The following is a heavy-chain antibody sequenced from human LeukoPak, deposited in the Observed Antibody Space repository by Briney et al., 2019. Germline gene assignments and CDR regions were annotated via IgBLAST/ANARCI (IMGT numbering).Heavy chain of an antibody. J-gene: IGHJ4*02. CDR2: ISGYSGST. CDR3: ARGHSSGRDYYFDT. CDR1: GYTFATYS. Sequence: ASVKVSCKTSGYTFATYSINWVRQAPGQGLEWMGWISGYSGSTNYAQKLQGRVTMTTDTSTTTAYMELRSLRSDDTAVYYCARGHSSGRDYYFDTWGQGTLVTVSS. V-gene: IGHV1-18*01. D-gene: IGHD6-19*01.